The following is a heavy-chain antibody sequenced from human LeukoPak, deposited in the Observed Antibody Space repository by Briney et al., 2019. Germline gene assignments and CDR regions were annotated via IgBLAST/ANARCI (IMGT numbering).Heavy chain of an antibody. CDR2: IYHSGST. D-gene: IGHD3-22*01. J-gene: IGHJ4*02. CDR3: ARVQPIYYYDSSGYYRVPYYFDY. Sequence: SETLSLTCAVSGGSISSSNWWSWVRQPPGKGLEWIGEIYHSGSTNYNPSLKSRVTISVDKSKNQLSLKLSSVTAADTAVYYCARVQPIYYYDSSGYYRVPYYFDYWGQGTLVTVSS. V-gene: IGHV4-4*02. CDR1: GGSISSSNW.